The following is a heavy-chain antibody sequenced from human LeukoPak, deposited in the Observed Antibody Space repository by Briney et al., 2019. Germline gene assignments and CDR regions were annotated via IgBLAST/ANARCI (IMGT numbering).Heavy chain of an antibody. Sequence: PGGSLRLSCVASGFPFSDYYMSWIRQAPGKGLGWISYIRYSGADIYYADSVKGRFTISRDNAKKSLYLQMNSLSADETAVYYCARDDMLERPSFDIWGQGTMVTVSS. D-gene: IGHD1-1*01. CDR1: GFPFSDYY. CDR3: ARDDMLERPSFDI. CDR2: IRYSGADI. V-gene: IGHV3-11*01. J-gene: IGHJ3*02.